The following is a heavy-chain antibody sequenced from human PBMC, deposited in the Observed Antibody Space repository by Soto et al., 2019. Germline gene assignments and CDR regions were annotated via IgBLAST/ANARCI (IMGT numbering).Heavy chain of an antibody. CDR1: GMG. CDR2: FFSNDKK. CDR3: ARIQPGDEGGYFDS. Sequence: QVTLKESGPVLMKPTETLTLTCIVSGMGVTWIRQPPGKALEWLAHFFSNDKKSFSTSLKSRLTISRDTSKSQGVLTMTNMDPVDTGTYYCARIQPGDEGGYFDSWGQGILVTVSS. V-gene: IGHV2-26*01. D-gene: IGHD1-26*01. J-gene: IGHJ4*02.